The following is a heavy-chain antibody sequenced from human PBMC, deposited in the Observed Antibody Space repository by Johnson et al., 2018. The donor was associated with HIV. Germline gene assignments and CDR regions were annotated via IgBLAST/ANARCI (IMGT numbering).Heavy chain of an antibody. CDR2: IYSGGST. D-gene: IGHD3-10*01. CDR1: GFTVSSNY. CDR3: AREYDAFDI. V-gene: IGHV3-66*02. Sequence: EVQLVESGGGVVQPGGSLRLSCAASGFTVSSNYMSWVRQAPVKGLEWVSVIYSGGSTYYVDSVKGRFTISRDNSKNTLYLQMNSLRAEDTAVYYCAREYDAFDIWGQGTMVTVSS. J-gene: IGHJ3*02.